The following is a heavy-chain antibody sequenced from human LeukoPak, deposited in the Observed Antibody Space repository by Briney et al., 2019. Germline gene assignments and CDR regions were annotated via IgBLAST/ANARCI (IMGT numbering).Heavy chain of an antibody. Sequence: GGSLRLSCAASGFTFSNYAMGWVRQSPGKGLEWVGRIRSKANSYATAYAASVKGRFTISRDDSKNTAYLQMNSLKTEDTAVYYCTITAAGPYDSSGYYGYWGQGTLVTVSS. CDR3: TITAAGPYDSSGYYGY. V-gene: IGHV3-73*01. CDR1: GFTFSNYA. J-gene: IGHJ4*02. CDR2: IRSKANSYAT. D-gene: IGHD3-22*01.